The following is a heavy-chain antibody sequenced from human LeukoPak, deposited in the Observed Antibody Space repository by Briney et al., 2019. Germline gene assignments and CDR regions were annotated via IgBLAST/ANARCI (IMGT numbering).Heavy chain of an antibody. J-gene: IGHJ4*02. CDR3: ARVGDLYYFDY. V-gene: IGHV4-59*01. D-gene: IGHD3-3*01. CDR2: IYYSGST. CDR1: GGSISSYY. Sequence: PSETLSLTCTVSGGSISSYYWSWIRQPPGKGLEWIGYIYYSGSTNYNPSLKSRVTISVDTSKNQFSLKLSSVTAADTAVYYCARVGDLYYFDYWGQGTLVTVSS.